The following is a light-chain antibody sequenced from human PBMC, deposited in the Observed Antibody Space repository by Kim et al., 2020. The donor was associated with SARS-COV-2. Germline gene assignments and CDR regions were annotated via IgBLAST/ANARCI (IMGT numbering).Light chain of an antibody. Sequence: SSELTQDPAVYVALGQTVRITCQGDSLRSYYATWYQQKPGQDPILVIYGKNNRPSGIPDRFSGSSSGNTASLTITGTQAGDEADYYCNSRDSNDNVVFGGGTQLTV. J-gene: IGLJ2*01. CDR1: SLRSYY. CDR2: GKN. CDR3: NSRDSNDNVV. V-gene: IGLV3-19*01.